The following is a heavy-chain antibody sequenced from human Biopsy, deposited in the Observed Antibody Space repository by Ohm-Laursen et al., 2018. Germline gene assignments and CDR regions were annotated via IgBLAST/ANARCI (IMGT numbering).Heavy chain of an antibody. V-gene: IGHV4-31*01. J-gene: IGHJ5*02. CDR1: GGSISSGGSY. CDR3: ARGDYFDSNGYFWFDP. D-gene: IGHD3-22*01. Sequence: SQTLSLTWTVSGGSISSGGSYWSWIRRRPGKGLEWIGYIFNSANTYYNPSLKNLITISGDTSKNQFSLKLNSVTAADTAVYYCARGDYFDSNGYFWFDPWGQGTLVTVSP. CDR2: IFNSANT.